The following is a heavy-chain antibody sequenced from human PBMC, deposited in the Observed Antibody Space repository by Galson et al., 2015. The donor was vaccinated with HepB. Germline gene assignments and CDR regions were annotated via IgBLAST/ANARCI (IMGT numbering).Heavy chain of an antibody. V-gene: IGHV3-74*01. CDR1: GFTFNKYW. D-gene: IGHD2-8*01. J-gene: IGHJ4*02. CDR2: IDNDGTGT. CDR3: ARRMCNGLSCYLDS. Sequence: SLRLSCAASGFTFNKYWMHWVRQAPGKGLVWDSRIDNDGTGTDYGDSVKGRFTISRDNAKNTLYLVMSNLRADDAAVYFCARRMCNGLSCYLDSWGQGTRVSVSS.